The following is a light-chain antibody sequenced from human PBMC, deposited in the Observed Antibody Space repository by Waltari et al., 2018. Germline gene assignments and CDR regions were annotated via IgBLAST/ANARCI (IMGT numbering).Light chain of an antibody. V-gene: IGLV2-23*03. CDR1: SSDVGSNNL. CDR3: CSYAGSGTFVV. CDR2: EGS. J-gene: IGLJ2*01. Sequence: QSALTQPAPVSGSPGQSIPISCTGTSSDVGSNNLVPWYQQHPGQAPKVVIYEGSERPSGISNRFSGSKSGITASLTISGLQPEDEADYYCCSYAGSGTFVVFGGGTKLTVL.